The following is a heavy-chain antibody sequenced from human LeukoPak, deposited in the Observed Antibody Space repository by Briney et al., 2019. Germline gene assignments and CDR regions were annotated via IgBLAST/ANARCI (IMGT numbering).Heavy chain of an antibody. CDR1: GVSMRRGSYY. CDR2: VYFTGTT. Sequence: TLSLTCSVSGVSMRRGSYYWDWLRQSAGKPLEWFGHVYFTGTTKYYPSLMFRASMSLDTWRNRFSLELKSVTAQCTADYSCSKMTGGTVLKLGNPDSYQFDTWGQRILGTVSS. D-gene: IGHD3/OR15-3a*01. V-gene: IGHV4-61*09. CDR3: SKMTGGTVLKLGNPDSYQFDT. J-gene: IGHJ5*02.